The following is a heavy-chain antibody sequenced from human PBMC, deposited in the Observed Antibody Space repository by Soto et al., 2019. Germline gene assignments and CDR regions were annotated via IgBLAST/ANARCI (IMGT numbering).Heavy chain of an antibody. V-gene: IGHV1-69*06. CDR3: ARRPYDFWSGQNWFDP. Sequence: GASVKVSCKAAEGTFTRYTISWVRQAPGQGLEWLGGIVPIFGTATYAEKFLGRVTITADKSTSTTYMGLDSLASEDTAVYYCARRPYDFWSGQNWFDPWGQGTLVTVSS. CDR2: IVPIFGTA. J-gene: IGHJ5*02. D-gene: IGHD3-3*01. CDR1: EGTFTRYT.